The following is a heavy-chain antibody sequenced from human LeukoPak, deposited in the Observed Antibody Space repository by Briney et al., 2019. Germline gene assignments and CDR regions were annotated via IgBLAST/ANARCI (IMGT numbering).Heavy chain of an antibody. Sequence: SETLPLTCAVYGGSFSGYYWSWIRQPPGKGLEWIGEINHSGSTNYNPSLKSRVTISVDTSKNQFSLKLSSVTAADTAVYYCARGGYDYVWGSYSRPSFDPWGQGTLDTVSS. D-gene: IGHD3-16*01. J-gene: IGHJ5*02. CDR3: ARGGYDYVWGSYSRPSFDP. CDR1: GGSFSGYY. CDR2: INHSGST. V-gene: IGHV4-34*01.